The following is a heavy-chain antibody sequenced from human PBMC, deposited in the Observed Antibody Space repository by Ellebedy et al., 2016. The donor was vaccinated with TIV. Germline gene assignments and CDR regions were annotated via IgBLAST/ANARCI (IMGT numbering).Heavy chain of an antibody. CDR1: GFTFTSSA. Sequence: SVKVSXKASGFTFTSSAVQWVRQARGQRLEWIGWIVVGSGNTNYAQKFQERVTITRDMSTSTAYMELSSLRSEDTAVYYCAASPQLLLPVDYWGQGTLVTVSS. D-gene: IGHD2-2*01. V-gene: IGHV1-58*01. CDR3: AASPQLLLPVDY. CDR2: IVVGSGNT. J-gene: IGHJ4*02.